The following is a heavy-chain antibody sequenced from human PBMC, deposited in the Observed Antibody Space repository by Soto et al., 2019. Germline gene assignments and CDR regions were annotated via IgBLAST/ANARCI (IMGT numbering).Heavy chain of an antibody. V-gene: IGHV4-39*01. Sequence: PSETLSLTCTVSGGSISSSSYYWGWIRQPPGKGLEWIGSIYYSGSTYYNPSLKSRVTKSVDTSKNQFSLKLSSVTAADTAVYYCARHSTLSLDTAGYYYGMDVWGQGTTVTVSS. CDR3: ARHSTLSLDTAGYYYGMDV. J-gene: IGHJ6*02. D-gene: IGHD5-18*01. CDR2: IYYSGST. CDR1: GGSISSSSYY.